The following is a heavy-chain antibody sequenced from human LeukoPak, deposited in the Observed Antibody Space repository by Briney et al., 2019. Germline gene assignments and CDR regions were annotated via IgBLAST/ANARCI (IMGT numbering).Heavy chain of an antibody. V-gene: IGHV4-38-2*02. CDR2: IYHSGST. Sequence: SETLSLTCTVSGYSISSGYYWGWIRQPPGKGLEWIGSIYHSGSTYYNPSLKSRVTISVDTSKNQFSLKLSSVTAADTAVYYCARDDGVGATNFDYWGQGTLVTVSS. CDR1: GYSISSGYY. J-gene: IGHJ4*02. D-gene: IGHD1-26*01. CDR3: ARDDGVGATNFDY.